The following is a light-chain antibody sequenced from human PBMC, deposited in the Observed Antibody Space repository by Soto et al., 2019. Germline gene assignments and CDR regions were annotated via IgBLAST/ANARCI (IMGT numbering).Light chain of an antibody. CDR3: SSYTNSGSV. Sequence: QSALTQPASVSGSPGQSITISCTGTSSDFGNYNLVSWYQQHPGKVPKLILFEVNKRPSGVSGRFSGSKSGNTASLTIYGLQAEDEADYYCSSYTNSGSVFGGGTKLTVL. CDR1: SSDFGNYNL. J-gene: IGLJ2*01. CDR2: EVN. V-gene: IGLV2-14*02.